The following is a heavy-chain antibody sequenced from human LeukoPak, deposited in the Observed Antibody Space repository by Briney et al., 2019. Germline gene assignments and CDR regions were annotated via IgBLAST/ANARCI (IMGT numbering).Heavy chain of an antibody. J-gene: IGHJ5*02. CDR3: ARVYSSSWYFWFDP. CDR1: GFTFSSYG. Sequence: GGSLRLSCAASGFTFSSYGMHWVRQAPGKGLEWVAVIWYDGSNKYYAESVKGRFTISRDNSKNTLYLQMNSLRAEDTAVYYCARVYSSSWYFWFDPWGQGTLVTVSS. D-gene: IGHD6-13*01. CDR2: IWYDGSNK. V-gene: IGHV3-33*01.